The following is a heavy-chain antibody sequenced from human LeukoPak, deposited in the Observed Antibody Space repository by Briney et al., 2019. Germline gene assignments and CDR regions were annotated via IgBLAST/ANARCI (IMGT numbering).Heavy chain of an antibody. Sequence: GGSLRLSCAASGFTFSSYSVNWVRQAPGKGLEWVSSISSSSSYIYYADSVKGRFTISRDNAKNSLYLQMNSLRAEDTAVYYCARDKLLWFGELSPWFDPWGQGTLVTVSS. J-gene: IGHJ5*02. V-gene: IGHV3-21*01. CDR2: ISSSSSYI. D-gene: IGHD3-10*01. CDR1: GFTFSSYS. CDR3: ARDKLLWFGELSPWFDP.